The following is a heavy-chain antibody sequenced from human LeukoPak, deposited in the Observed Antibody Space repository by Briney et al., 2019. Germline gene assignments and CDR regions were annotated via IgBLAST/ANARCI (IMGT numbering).Heavy chain of an antibody. V-gene: IGHV3-23*01. D-gene: IGHD5-24*01. Sequence: PGGSLRLSCAASGFTFSTYAMTWVRQAPGKGLEWVSVITGNSDTTYYAESVKGRFTISRDNSKSTLYLQMNSLRAEDTAVYYCAKGGVATMRDGYNYYYYYMEVWGRGTTVTVSS. J-gene: IGHJ6*03. CDR2: ITGNSDTT. CDR3: AKGGVATMRDGYNYYYYYMEV. CDR1: GFTFSTYA.